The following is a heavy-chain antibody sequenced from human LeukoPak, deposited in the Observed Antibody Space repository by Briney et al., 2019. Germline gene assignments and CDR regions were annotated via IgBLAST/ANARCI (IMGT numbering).Heavy chain of an antibody. CDR3: ASGGIYYGAASDF. Sequence: GGSLRLSCAASGVTFDDYGMSGVRRAPGKGLEWGSGINWNGGSTGYADSVKGRFTISRDNAKNSLYLQMNTLRAEDTALYYCASGGIYYGAASDFWGQGNLVTVSA. V-gene: IGHV3-20*04. CDR2: INWNGGST. D-gene: IGHD1-26*01. J-gene: IGHJ4*02. CDR1: GVTFDDYG.